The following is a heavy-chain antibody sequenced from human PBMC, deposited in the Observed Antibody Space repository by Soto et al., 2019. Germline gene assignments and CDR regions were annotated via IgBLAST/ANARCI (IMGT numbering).Heavy chain of an antibody. CDR1: GFTFANYA. Sequence: QVQLVESGGGVVQPGRSLRLSCAATGFTFANYAMHWVRQAPGKGLEWLAVISYDGKDNFCADSVKGRFSISRDNSEKTVFLQMNKVRPEDTATDYCATIWELFDYWGQGTLVTVSS. D-gene: IGHD3-16*01. CDR3: ATIWELFDY. J-gene: IGHJ4*02. CDR2: ISYDGKDN. V-gene: IGHV3-30*03.